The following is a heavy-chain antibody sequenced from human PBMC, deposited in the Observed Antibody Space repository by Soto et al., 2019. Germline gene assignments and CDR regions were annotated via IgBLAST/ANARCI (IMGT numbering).Heavy chain of an antibody. V-gene: IGHV3-23*01. Sequence: PGGSLRLSCAASGFTFSSYAISWVRQAPGKGLEWVSAISGSGGSTYYADSVKGRFTISRDNSKNTLYLQMNSLRAEDTAVYYCAKDFYDILTGPTGDAFDIWGQGTMVTVSS. J-gene: IGHJ3*02. CDR3: AKDFYDILTGPTGDAFDI. CDR1: GFTFSSYA. CDR2: ISGSGGST. D-gene: IGHD3-9*01.